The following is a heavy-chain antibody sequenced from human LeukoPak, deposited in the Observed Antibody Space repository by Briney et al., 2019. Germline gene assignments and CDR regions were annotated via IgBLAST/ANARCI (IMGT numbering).Heavy chain of an antibody. D-gene: IGHD2-2*01. V-gene: IGHV3-21*01. CDR3: ARDRTIYCSSTSCPYGSNYYYYMDV. Sequence: GXXLRLSCAASGFTFSSYSMNWVRQAPGKGLEWVSSISSSSSYIYYADSVKGRITISRDNAKNSMYLQMNSLRAEDTAVYYCARDRTIYCSSTSCPYGSNYYYYMDVWGKGTTVTVSS. CDR2: ISSSSSYI. CDR1: GFTFSSYS. J-gene: IGHJ6*03.